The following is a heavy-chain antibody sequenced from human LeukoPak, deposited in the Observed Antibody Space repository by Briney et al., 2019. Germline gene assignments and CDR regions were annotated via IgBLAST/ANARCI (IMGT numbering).Heavy chain of an antibody. D-gene: IGHD6-19*01. CDR2: IRYDGSNK. Sequence: GGSLRLSCAASGFTFSSYGMHWVRQAPGKGLEWVAFIRYDGSNKYYADSVKGRFTVSRDNSKNTLYLQMNSLRAEDTAVYYCAKVPLDTGYSSGWYFDYWGQGTLVTVSS. J-gene: IGHJ4*02. CDR1: GFTFSSYG. V-gene: IGHV3-30*02. CDR3: AKVPLDTGYSSGWYFDY.